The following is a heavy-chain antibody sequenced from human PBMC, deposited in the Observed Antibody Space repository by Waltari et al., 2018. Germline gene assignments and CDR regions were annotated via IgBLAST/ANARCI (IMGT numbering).Heavy chain of an antibody. Sequence: QVQLVQSGAEVKKPGSSVKVSCKASGGTFSSYAISWVRQAPGQGLEWMGRIIPIFGTTNYAPKFRDRVIFTSDRSTRTLHMDLSRLTSEDTAFYYCVRERRWLQFTGGDAFDVWGQGTLVTVSS. CDR3: VRERRWLQFTGGDAFDV. CDR2: IIPIFGTT. D-gene: IGHD2-8*02. J-gene: IGHJ3*01. CDR1: GGTFSSYA. V-gene: IGHV1-69*08.